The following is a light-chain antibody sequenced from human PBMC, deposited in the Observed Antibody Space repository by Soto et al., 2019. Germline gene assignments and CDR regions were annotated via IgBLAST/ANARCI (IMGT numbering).Light chain of an antibody. CDR1: SSNIGGNS. CDR2: DDN. Sequence: QSVMTQPPSVSAAPGQKVTISCSGSSSNIGGNSVSWYQQLPGTAPKLLIYDDNKRPSGIPDRFSGSKSGTSATLGITGFQTGDEADYYCGSWDSSLSAYVFCTGTELTVL. CDR3: GSWDSSLSAYV. J-gene: IGLJ1*01. V-gene: IGLV1-51*01.